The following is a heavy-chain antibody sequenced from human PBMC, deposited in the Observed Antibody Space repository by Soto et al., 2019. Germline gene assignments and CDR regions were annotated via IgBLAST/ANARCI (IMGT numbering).Heavy chain of an antibody. V-gene: IGHV3-30-3*01. CDR2: ISYDGSNK. D-gene: IGHD4-4*01. CDR1: GFTFSSYA. Sequence: QVQLVESGGGVVQPGRSLRLSCAASGFTFSSYAMHWVRQAPGKGLEWVAVISYDGSNKYYADSVKGRFTISRDNSKNTLDLQMNSLRAEDTAVYYCARGSSTTVPTNWFDPWGQGTLVTVSS. CDR3: ARGSSTTVPTNWFDP. J-gene: IGHJ5*02.